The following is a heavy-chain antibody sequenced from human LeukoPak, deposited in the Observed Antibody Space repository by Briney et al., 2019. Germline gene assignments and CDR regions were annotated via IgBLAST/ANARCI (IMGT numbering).Heavy chain of an antibody. J-gene: IGHJ6*02. D-gene: IGHD2-15*01. V-gene: IGHV4-61*02. CDR1: GGSVSSGSYH. CDR3: ARDPVGHCSGGSCPPGYYYGMDV. Sequence: PSETLSLTCTVSGGSVSSGSYHWSWIRQPAGKGLEWIGRTYTNGITHYNPSLKSRVTMSIDTSKHQFSLKLSSVTAADTAVYYCARDPVGHCSGGSCPPGYYYGMDVWGQGTTVTVSS. CDR2: TYTNGIT.